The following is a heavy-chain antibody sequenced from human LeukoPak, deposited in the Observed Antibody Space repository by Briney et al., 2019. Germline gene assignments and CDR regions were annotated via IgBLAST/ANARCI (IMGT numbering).Heavy chain of an antibody. J-gene: IGHJ4*02. D-gene: IGHD3-10*01. CDR1: GGSISSGSYY. CDR2: IYTSGST. V-gene: IGHV4-61*02. Sequence: SETLSLICTVSGGSISSGSYYWSWIRQPAGKGLEWIGRIYTSGSTNYNPSLKSRVTISVDTSKNQFSLKLRSVTAADTAVYYCATEPYYYGSGSYYWGQGTLVTVSS. CDR3: ATEPYYYGSGSYY.